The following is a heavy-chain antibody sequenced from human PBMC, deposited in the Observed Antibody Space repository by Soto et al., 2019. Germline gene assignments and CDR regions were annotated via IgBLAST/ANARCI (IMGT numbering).Heavy chain of an antibody. J-gene: IGHJ4*02. CDR2: IYHSGST. D-gene: IGHD2-2*01. CDR3: ARRDSTTDFDY. Sequence: SETLSLTCAVSGGSISSGGYSWSWIRQPPGKGLEWIGYIYHSGSTYYNPSLKSRVTISIDRSKNQFSLKLSSVTAADTAVYYCARRDSTTDFDYWGQGTLVTVSS. V-gene: IGHV4-30-2*01. CDR1: GGSISSGGYS.